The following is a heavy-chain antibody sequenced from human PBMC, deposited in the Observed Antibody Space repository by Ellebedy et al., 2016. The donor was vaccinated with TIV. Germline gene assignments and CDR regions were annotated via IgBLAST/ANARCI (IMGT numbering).Heavy chain of an antibody. Sequence: SETLSLTCTVSGGSISSYYWSWIRQPAGKGLEWIGRIYTSGSTNYNPSLKSRVTMSVDTSKNQFSLKLSSVTAADTAVYYCARGRMVRGVIQPVPFDYWGQGTLVTVSS. CDR2: IYTSGST. D-gene: IGHD3-10*01. V-gene: IGHV4-4*07. J-gene: IGHJ4*02. CDR1: GGSISSYY. CDR3: ARGRMVRGVIQPVPFDY.